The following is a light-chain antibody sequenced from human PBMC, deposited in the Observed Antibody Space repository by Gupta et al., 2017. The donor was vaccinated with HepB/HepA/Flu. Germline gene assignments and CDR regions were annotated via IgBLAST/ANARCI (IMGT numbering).Light chain of an antibody. CDR3: RKWVSSPVV. V-gene: IGLV3-1*01. CDR1: KLGDKY. CDR2: QDS. J-gene: IGLJ2*01. Sequence: SYELTQPPSVSVSPGQTASITCSGDKLGDKYACWYQQKPGQSPLLVSYQDSKRPSGIPERFSGSNSGNNDTMNSRGTQAMDESYESCRKWVSSPVVFGGGTQLTVL.